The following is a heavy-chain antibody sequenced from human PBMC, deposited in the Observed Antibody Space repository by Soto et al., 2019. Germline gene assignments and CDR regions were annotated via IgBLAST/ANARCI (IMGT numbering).Heavy chain of an antibody. V-gene: IGHV4-4*07. CDR2: IHTTDGT. CDR3: ARALSSAAGLYFDF. D-gene: IGHD6-13*01. J-gene: IGHJ4*02. CDR1: GGSISSYY. Sequence: PSETLSLTCTVSGGSISSYYWSWIRQPAGKGMERIGRIHTTDGTNYNPSLKSRVTMSIDTSNNQFSLKLSSLTAADTAVYYCARALSSAAGLYFDFWGQGTLVTVSS.